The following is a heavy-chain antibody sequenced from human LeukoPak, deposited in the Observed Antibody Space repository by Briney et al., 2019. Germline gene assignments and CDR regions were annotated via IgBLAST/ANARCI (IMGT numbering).Heavy chain of an antibody. V-gene: IGHV4-4*02. CDR3: ARNAAHEYYFDY. J-gene: IGHJ4*02. CDR1: GGSISSTNW. D-gene: IGHD2-15*01. Sequence: SGTLSLTCSVSGGSISSTNWWSWVHQPPGKGLEWIGETSHRGSTNYNPSLKSRVTISVDKSKNQFSLKLSSVTAADTAVYYCARNAAHEYYFDYWGQGKLVTVPS. CDR2: TSHRGST.